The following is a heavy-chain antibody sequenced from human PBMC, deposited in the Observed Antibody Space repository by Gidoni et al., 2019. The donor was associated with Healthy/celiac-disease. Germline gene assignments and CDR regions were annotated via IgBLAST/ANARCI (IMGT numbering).Heavy chain of an antibody. CDR2: ISSSSSTI. D-gene: IGHD1-26*01. CDR1: GFTFSSYS. Sequence: EVQLVESGGGLVQPGGSLRLSCAASGFTFSSYSMNWVRQAPGKGLEWVSYISSSSSTIYYADSVKGRFTISRDNAKNSLYLQMNSLRAEDTAVYYCARVPPEVLWGATGGPTDYWGQGTLVTVSS. V-gene: IGHV3-48*01. CDR3: ARVPPEVLWGATGGPTDY. J-gene: IGHJ4*02.